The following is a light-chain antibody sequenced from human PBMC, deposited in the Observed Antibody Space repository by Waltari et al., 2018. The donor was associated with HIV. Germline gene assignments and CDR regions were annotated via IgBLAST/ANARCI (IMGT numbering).Light chain of an antibody. J-gene: IGLJ1*01. CDR3: QVWDSSALYV. CDR2: KNS. CDR1: KIGSKS. V-gene: IGLV3-9*01. Sequence: SYDLTQTLSVSVALGQTATITCWGTKIGSKSVHWSQQKSGQVPVLVIYKNSNRPSGIPERFSGSNSGPTATLASTGVQAGDEADDYCQVWDSSALYVFGPGTKVTV.